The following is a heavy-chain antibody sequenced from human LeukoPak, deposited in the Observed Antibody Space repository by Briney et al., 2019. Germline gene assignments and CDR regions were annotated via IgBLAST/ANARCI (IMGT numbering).Heavy chain of an antibody. CDR3: ARIVVVVAGHDAFDI. CDR2: ISSRGSTI. CDR1: GFTFSDYY. D-gene: IGHD2-15*01. V-gene: IGHV3-11*04. J-gene: IGHJ3*02. Sequence: GGSLRLSCAASGFTFSDYYMSWIRQAPGKGLEWVSYISSRGSTIYYADSVKGRFTISRDNAKNSLYLRMNSLRAGDTAVYYCARIVVVVAGHDAFDIWGQGTMVTVSS.